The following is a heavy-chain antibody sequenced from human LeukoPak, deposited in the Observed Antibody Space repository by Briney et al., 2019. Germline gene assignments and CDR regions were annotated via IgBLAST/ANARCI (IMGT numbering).Heavy chain of an antibody. Sequence: PSETLSLTCTVSGGSTNSGSHYWSWIRQPAGKGLEWIGRIYISGSTNYNPSLKSRVTISLDTSKNQFSLNLSSVTAADTAVYYCARDNSVRDEAWWFNPWGQGTLVTVSS. CDR1: GGSTNSGSHY. J-gene: IGHJ5*02. CDR3: ARDNSVRDEAWWFNP. D-gene: IGHD5-24*01. V-gene: IGHV4-61*02. CDR2: IYISGST.